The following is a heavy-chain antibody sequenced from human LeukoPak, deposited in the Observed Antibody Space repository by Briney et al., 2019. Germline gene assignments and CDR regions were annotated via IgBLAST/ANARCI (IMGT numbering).Heavy chain of an antibody. D-gene: IGHD3-16*02. CDR3: ARGGPYDYVWGSYRYTGVHFDY. CDR2: ISHSGST. CDR1: GGSFSGYY. J-gene: IGHJ4*02. Sequence: ETLSLTCAVXGGSFSGYYWSWIRQPPGKGLEWIGEISHSGSTNYNPSLKSRVTISVDTSKNQFSLKLSSVTAADTAVYYCARGGPYDYVWGSYRYTGVHFDYWGQGTLVTVSS. V-gene: IGHV4-34*01.